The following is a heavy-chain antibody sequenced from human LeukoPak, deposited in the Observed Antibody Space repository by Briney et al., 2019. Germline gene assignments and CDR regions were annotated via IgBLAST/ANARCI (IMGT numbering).Heavy chain of an antibody. Sequence: PSETLSLTCTVSGGSIRSSSYYWGWIRQPPGKGLEWIGEINHSGSTNYNPSLKSRVTISVDTSKNQFSLNLSSVTAADTAVYYCARAPHFFDTSGSRYYFDYWGQGALVTVSS. CDR2: INHSGST. D-gene: IGHD3-22*01. CDR1: GGSIRSSSYY. V-gene: IGHV4-39*07. J-gene: IGHJ4*02. CDR3: ARAPHFFDTSGSRYYFDY.